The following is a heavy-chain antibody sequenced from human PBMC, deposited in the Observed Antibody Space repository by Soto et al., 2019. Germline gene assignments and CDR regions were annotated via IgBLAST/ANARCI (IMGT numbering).Heavy chain of an antibody. CDR3: ARDFYYYGSGTMGGDFDY. CDR2: IYSGGST. D-gene: IGHD3-10*01. CDR1: GLTVSSNY. V-gene: IGHV3-66*01. Sequence: EVQLVESGGGLVQPGGSLRLFCAASGLTVSSNYMSWVRQAPGKGLEWVSVIYSGGSTYYADSVKGRFTISRDNSKTPLYLQMNSLRAEDTAVYYCARDFYYYGSGTMGGDFDYWGQGTLVTVSS. J-gene: IGHJ4*02.